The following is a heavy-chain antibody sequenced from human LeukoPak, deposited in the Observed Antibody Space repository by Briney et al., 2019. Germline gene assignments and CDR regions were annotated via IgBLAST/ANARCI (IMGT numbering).Heavy chain of an antibody. V-gene: IGHV4-4*07. CDR3: AREDYDILTGYPAPHFDY. J-gene: IGHJ4*02. CDR1: GASISSYY. D-gene: IGHD3-9*01. CDR2: IYTSGST. Sequence: PSETLSLTCTVSGASISSYYWSWIRQPAGKGLEWIGRIYTSGSTNYNPSLKSRVTMSVDTSKNLFSLKLSSVTAADTAVYHCAREDYDILTGYPAPHFDYWGQGTLVTVSS.